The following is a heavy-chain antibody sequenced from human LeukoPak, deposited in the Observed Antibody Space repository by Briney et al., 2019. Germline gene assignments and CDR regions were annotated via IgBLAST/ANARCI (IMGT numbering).Heavy chain of an antibody. V-gene: IGHV3-74*01. Sequence: GGSLRLSCAASGFTFSSYWMHWVRQASGKGLVWVSRINSDGSSTSYADSVKGRFTISRDNAKNSLYLQMNSLRAEDTAVYYCARDPYSGSYGNYYYYFMDVRGKGTTVTIS. D-gene: IGHD1-26*01. CDR3: ARDPYSGSYGNYYYYFMDV. CDR2: INSDGSST. J-gene: IGHJ6*03. CDR1: GFTFSSYW.